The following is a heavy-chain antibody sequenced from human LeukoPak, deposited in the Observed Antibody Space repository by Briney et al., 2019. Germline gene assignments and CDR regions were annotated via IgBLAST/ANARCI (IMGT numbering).Heavy chain of an antibody. CDR2: IWYDGGNK. CDR1: GFSFSSYG. V-gene: IGHV3-33*01. CDR3: ARDVQSQLLYFDWLLNS. Sequence: TGRSLRLSCAASGFSFSSYGMHWVRQAPGKGLEGVAVIWYDGGNKYYADSVMGRFTISRDNSKNTLYLQMNSLRAEDTAVYYCARDVQSQLLYFDWLLNSWGQGTLVTVSS. D-gene: IGHD3-9*01. J-gene: IGHJ4*02.